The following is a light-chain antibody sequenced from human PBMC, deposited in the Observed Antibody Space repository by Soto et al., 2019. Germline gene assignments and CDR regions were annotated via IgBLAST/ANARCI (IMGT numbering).Light chain of an antibody. CDR1: QSVTSNY. J-gene: IGKJ1*01. CDR3: QLYGLSLTWT. CDR2: GAS. Sequence: ETVLTQSPGTLSLSPGERATLSCMASQSVTSNYLAWYQQKPGQAPRLLIFGASGRATGIPDRFSGSGSGTDFTLTISRLEPEDFAVYYCQLYGLSLTWTFGQGTKVDIK. V-gene: IGKV3-20*01.